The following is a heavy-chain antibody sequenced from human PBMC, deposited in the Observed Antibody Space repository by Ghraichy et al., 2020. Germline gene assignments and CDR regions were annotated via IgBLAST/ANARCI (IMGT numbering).Heavy chain of an antibody. Sequence: GSLRLSYEASGFTFSNYAVSWVRQAPGKGLEWVSGISGGGSSTYYADSVKGRFTISRDNSKNTLFLQMHSLRAEDTALYYCAKASSSGWYSLAPAAFDIWGQGTMVTVSS. CDR3: AKASSSGWYSLAPAAFDI. V-gene: IGHV3-23*01. CDR2: ISGGGSST. CDR1: GFTFSNYA. D-gene: IGHD6-19*01. J-gene: IGHJ3*02.